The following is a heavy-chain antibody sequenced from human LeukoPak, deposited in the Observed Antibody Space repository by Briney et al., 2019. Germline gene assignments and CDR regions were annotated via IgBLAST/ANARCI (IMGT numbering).Heavy chain of an antibody. D-gene: IGHD5-18*01. Sequence: SETLSLTCAVYGGSFSGYYWSWIRQPPGKGLEWIGEINHSGSTNYNPSLKSRVTISVDTSKNQFSLKLSSVTAADTAVYYCVRVKYSYGYSDYWGQGTLVTVSS. CDR2: INHSGST. CDR3: VRVKYSYGYSDY. CDR1: GGSFSGYY. J-gene: IGHJ4*02. V-gene: IGHV4-34*01.